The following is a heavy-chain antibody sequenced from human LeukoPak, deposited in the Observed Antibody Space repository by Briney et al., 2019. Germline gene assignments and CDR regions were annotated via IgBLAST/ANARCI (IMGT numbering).Heavy chain of an antibody. CDR3: ARAAYAHGLDY. J-gene: IGHJ4*02. Sequence: GGSLRLSCTASTPTFSVHFMDWVRQAPGKGLEWIGRVKCKADSYTTEYAASVKGRFTISRDDSRNSVYLQMNSLKTEDTAMYYCARAAYAHGLDYWGQGTLVTVSS. CDR2: VKCKADSYTT. CDR1: TPTFSVHF. D-gene: IGHD3/OR15-3a*01. V-gene: IGHV3-72*01.